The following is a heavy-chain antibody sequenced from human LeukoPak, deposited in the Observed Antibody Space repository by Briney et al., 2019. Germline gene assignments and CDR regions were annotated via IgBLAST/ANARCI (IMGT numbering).Heavy chain of an antibody. Sequence: PGGSLRLSCAASGFTFSSYSMNWVRQAPGKGLEWVSSINSSSSYIYYADSVKGRFTISRDNAKSSLYLQMNSLRAEDTAVYYCVRGGLFFDYWGEGTLVTASS. J-gene: IGHJ4*02. V-gene: IGHV3-21*01. CDR3: VRGGLFFDY. CDR1: GFTFSSYS. D-gene: IGHD3-16*01. CDR2: INSSSSYI.